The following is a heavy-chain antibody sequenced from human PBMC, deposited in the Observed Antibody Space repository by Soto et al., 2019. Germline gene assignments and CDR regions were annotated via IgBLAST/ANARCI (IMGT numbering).Heavy chain of an antibody. CDR2: IDWDDDK. J-gene: IGHJ4*02. Sequence: VSGPTLVNPTQTLTLTCTFSGFSLSTSGVCVSWIRQPPGKALEWLALIDWDDDKYYSTSLNTRLTISKDTSKNQVVLTMTNMDPVDTATYYCARITLNYYDSSGYSNWGQGTLVTVSS. CDR3: ARITLNYYDSSGYSN. D-gene: IGHD3-22*01. CDR1: GFSLSTSGVC. V-gene: IGHV2-70*01.